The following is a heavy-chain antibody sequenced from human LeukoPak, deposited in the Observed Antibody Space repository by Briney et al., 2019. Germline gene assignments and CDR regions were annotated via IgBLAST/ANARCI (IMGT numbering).Heavy chain of an antibody. CDR1: GFTFSSYA. J-gene: IGHJ2*01. D-gene: IGHD2-15*01. CDR2: ISDSGGST. Sequence: PGGSLRLSCAASGFTFSSYAMSWVRQAPGKGVEWVSAISDSGGSTYYADSVKGRFTISRDNSKNTLYLQMNSLRAEDTAVYYCAKRSSYCSGGSCTNYWYFDLWGRGTLVTVSS. V-gene: IGHV3-23*01. CDR3: AKRSSYCSGGSCTNYWYFDL.